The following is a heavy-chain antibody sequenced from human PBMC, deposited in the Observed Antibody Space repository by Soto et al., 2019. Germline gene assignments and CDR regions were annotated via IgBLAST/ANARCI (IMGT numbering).Heavy chain of an antibody. CDR3: IWTQDFYYGKAV. Sequence: EVQLVESGGGLVTPGGSLRLSCTGTGFSFSPAWMNWVRQAPGKGLEWVGRMKSYRGGGTTDYAATVQGRFTISSDDSQNTLYPRINSLHFEDSALYSCIWTQDFYYGKAVWRQATTATVS. J-gene: IGHJ6*02. D-gene: IGHD3-3*01. CDR2: MKSYRGGGTT. V-gene: IGHV3-15*07. CDR1: GFSFSPAW.